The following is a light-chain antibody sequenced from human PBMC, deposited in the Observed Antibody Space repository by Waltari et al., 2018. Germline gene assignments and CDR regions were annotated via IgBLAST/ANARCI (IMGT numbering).Light chain of an antibody. CDR2: AAS. V-gene: IGKV3-20*01. Sequence: EVVLTQSPRTLSVSPGERATLPCRASQSVSKYLAWYQQKPGQAPRLLIYAASTRATGVPDRFSGSGFGTDFSLTISRLEPEDFAVYYCQNHERLPATFGQGTKVEIK. J-gene: IGKJ1*01. CDR1: QSVSKY. CDR3: QNHERLPAT.